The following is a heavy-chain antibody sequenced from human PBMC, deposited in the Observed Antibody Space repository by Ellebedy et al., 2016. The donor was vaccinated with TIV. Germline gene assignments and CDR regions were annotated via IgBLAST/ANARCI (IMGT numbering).Heavy chain of an antibody. D-gene: IGHD3-16*01. Sequence: PGGSLRLSCAVSGGSISSSNWWSWVRQPPGKGLEWLGFIRARAHGGTSEHAASVKDRFAISRDDSKSIAYLQMSGLKAEDTAVYYCTADAGGQFSYASEWGQGTLVTVSS. J-gene: IGHJ4*02. V-gene: IGHV3-49*02. CDR1: GGSISSSNW. CDR3: TADAGGQFSYASE. CDR2: IRARAHGGTS.